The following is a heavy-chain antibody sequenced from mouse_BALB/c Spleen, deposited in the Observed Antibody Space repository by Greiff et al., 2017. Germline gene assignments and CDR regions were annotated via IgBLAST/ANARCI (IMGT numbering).Heavy chain of an antibody. D-gene: IGHD2-4*01. Sequence: EVKLVESGGGLVQPGGSLKLSCAASGFTFSSYGMSWVRQTPDKRLELVATINSNGGSTYYPDSVKGRFTISRDNAKNTLYLQMSSLKSEDTAMYYCATDYDGFAYWGQGTLVTVSA. J-gene: IGHJ3*01. V-gene: IGHV5-6-3*01. CDR1: GFTFSSYG. CDR3: ATDYDGFAY. CDR2: INSNGGST.